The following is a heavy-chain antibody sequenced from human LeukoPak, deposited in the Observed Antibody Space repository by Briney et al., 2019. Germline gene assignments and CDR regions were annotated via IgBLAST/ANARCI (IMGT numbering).Heavy chain of an antibody. V-gene: IGHV3-7*01. CDR1: GFTFSSYW. D-gene: IGHD3-9*01. J-gene: IGHJ4*02. CDR3: ARDLGGQGVLILTPYYFDY. CDR2: IKQDGSEK. Sequence: GGSLRLSCAASGFTFSSYWMSWVRQAPGKGLEWVANIKQDGSEKYYVDSVKGRFTISRDNAKNSLYLQMNSLRAEDTAVYYCARDLGGQGVLILTPYYFDYWGQGTLVTVSS.